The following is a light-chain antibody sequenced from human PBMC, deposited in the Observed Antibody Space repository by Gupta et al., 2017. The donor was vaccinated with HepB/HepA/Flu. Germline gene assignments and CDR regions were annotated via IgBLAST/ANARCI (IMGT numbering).Light chain of an antibody. CDR2: DVS. CDR1: SSDVGHYNY. J-gene: IGLJ1*01. CDR3: NSYTTSSTRV. Sequence: QSALTQPASVSGSPGQSITISCTGTSSDVGHYNYVSWYQHHPGKAPKLLIYDVSHRPSGVSNRFSGSKSGNTASLTISGLQAEDEADYYCNSYTTSSTRVFGTGTQVTVL. V-gene: IGLV2-14*03.